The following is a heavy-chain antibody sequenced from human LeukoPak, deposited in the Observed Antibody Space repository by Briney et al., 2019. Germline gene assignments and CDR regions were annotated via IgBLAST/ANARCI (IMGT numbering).Heavy chain of an antibody. D-gene: IGHD3-22*01. CDR3: ARVSYYYDSSGCFDY. V-gene: IGHV4-59*08. Sequence: SETLSLTCTVSGGSISSYYWSWIRQPPGKGLEWIGYIYYSGSTNYKPSLKSRVTISVDTSKNQFSLKLSSVTAADTAVYYCARVSYYYDSSGCFDYWGQGTLVTVSS. CDR2: IYYSGST. CDR1: GGSISSYY. J-gene: IGHJ4*02.